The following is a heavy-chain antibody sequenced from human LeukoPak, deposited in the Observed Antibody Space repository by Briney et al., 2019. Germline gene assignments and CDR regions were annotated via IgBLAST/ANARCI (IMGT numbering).Heavy chain of an antibody. CDR2: INHSGSS. Sequence: PSETLSLTCAVYGGSFSGYYWSWIRQPPGKGLEWIGEINHSGSSNYNPSLKSRVTISVDTSKNQFSLKLSSVTAADMAVYYCARGRTYYYDSSGYYYVHIFDYWGQGTLVTVSS. J-gene: IGHJ4*02. D-gene: IGHD3-22*01. V-gene: IGHV4-34*01. CDR1: GGSFSGYY. CDR3: ARGRTYYYDSSGYYYVHIFDY.